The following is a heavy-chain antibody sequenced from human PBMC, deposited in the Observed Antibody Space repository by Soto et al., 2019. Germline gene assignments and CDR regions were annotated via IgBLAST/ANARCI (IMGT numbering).Heavy chain of an antibody. CDR2: IYYSGST. CDR3: ARTRVKNYYYYGMDV. D-gene: IGHD3-22*01. CDR1: GYSISSSNW. V-gene: IGHV4-28*01. J-gene: IGHJ6*02. Sequence: QVQLQESGPGLVKPSDTLSLTCAVSGYSISSSNWWGWIRQPPGKGLEWIGYIYYSGSTYYNPSLKSRVTMSVDTSKNQCSLKLSSVTAVDTAVYYCARTRVKNYYYYGMDVWGQGTTVTVSS.